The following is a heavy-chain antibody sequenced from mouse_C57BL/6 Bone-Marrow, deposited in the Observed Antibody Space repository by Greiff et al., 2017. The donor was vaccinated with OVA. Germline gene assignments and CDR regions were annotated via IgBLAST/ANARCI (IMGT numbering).Heavy chain of an antibody. J-gene: IGHJ2*01. D-gene: IGHD2-12*01. CDR2: IYPGGGYT. Sequence: VQLQQSGAELVRPGTSVKMSCKASGYTFTNYWIGWAKQRPGHGLEWIGDIYPGGGYTNYNEKFKGKATLTADKSSSTAYMQFSSLTSEDTAVYYCARGGYYSYFDYWGQGTTLTVSS. V-gene: IGHV1-63*01. CDR1: GYTFTNYW. CDR3: ARGGYYSYFDY.